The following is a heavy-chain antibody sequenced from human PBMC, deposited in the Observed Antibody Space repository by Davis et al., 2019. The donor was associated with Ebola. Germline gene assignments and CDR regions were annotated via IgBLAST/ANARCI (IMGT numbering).Heavy chain of an antibody. CDR3: ARYSSAWYATGYYFDY. CDR2: ISRGGGST. V-gene: IGHV3-23*01. Sequence: GESLKISCAASGFTFSRSVMSWVRQAPEKGLEWVSTISRGGGSTYYAASLGGRLTISRDNAKNSLYLQMNSLRAEDTAVYYCARYSSAWYATGYYFDYWGQGTLVTVSS. J-gene: IGHJ4*02. CDR1: GFTFSRSV. D-gene: IGHD6-13*01.